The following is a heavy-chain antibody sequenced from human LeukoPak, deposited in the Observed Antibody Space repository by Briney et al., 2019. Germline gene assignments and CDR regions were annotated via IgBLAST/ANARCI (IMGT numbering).Heavy chain of an antibody. J-gene: IGHJ6*03. CDR3: ARGGTNFIFYHYYMDV. CDR1: GGSFSGYY. V-gene: IGHV4-34*01. CDR2: INHSGST. Sequence: SETLSLTCAVYGGSFSGYYWSWIRQPPGKGLEWIGEINHSGSTNYNPSLKSRVTISVDTSKNQFSLKLSSVTAADTAVYYCARGGTNFIFYHYYMDVWGKGTTVTVSS. D-gene: IGHD2-8*01.